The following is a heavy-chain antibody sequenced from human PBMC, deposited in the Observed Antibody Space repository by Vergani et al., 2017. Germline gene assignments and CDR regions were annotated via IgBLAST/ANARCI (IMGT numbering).Heavy chain of an antibody. J-gene: IGHJ3*01. CDR2: VSTGTKSQ. D-gene: IGHD2-2*01. CDR1: GFTFGDHG. Sequence: VQLVESGGGVIQPGRSLRLSCAASGFTFGDHGFHWVRRPPGKGLEWVSFVSTGTKSQSYAESVKGRFTISRDSAKNSLYLQMDSPRAEDTAVYYCAREYSSTSGRAFDFWGQGTKVTVTS. V-gene: IGHV3-48*01. CDR3: AREYSSTSGRAFDF.